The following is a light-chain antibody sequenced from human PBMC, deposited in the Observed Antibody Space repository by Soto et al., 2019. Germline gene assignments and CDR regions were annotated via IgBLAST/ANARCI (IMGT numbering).Light chain of an antibody. CDR1: QSISDW. CDR2: DAS. V-gene: IGKV1-5*01. Sequence: DIQMTQSPSTLSASVGDRVTITCRASQSISDWLAWYQQRPGKAPKLLIYDASSLGSGVPSRFSGGGSGTEFTLTISSLQPDDFGTYYCHQYKSYTPYTIGQGTKVEIK. CDR3: HQYKSYTPYT. J-gene: IGKJ2*01.